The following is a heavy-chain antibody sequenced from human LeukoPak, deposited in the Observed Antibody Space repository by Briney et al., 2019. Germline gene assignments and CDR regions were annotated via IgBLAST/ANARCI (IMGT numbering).Heavy chain of an antibody. CDR3: ARVRSGSYSGFDY. V-gene: IGHV3-74*01. Sequence: PGGSLRLSCAVSGFTFSSYWMHWVRQAPGKGLVWVSRIYSDGSSASYADSVKGRFTISRDNAKNTLYLQMNSLRAEDAAVYYCARVRSGSYSGFDYWGQGTLVTVSS. J-gene: IGHJ4*02. D-gene: IGHD1-26*01. CDR2: IYSDGSSA. CDR1: GFTFSSYW.